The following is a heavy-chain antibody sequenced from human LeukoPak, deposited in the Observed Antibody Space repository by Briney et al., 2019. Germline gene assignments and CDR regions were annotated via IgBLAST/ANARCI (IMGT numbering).Heavy chain of an antibody. V-gene: IGHV1-18*01. Sequence: ASVKVSCKASGYTFTSYGISWVRQAPGQGLEWMGWISAYNGNTNYAQKLQGRVTMTTDTSTSTAYMELRSLRSDDTAVYYCARVGRSISRDYYGMDVWGQGTTVTVSS. J-gene: IGHJ6*02. CDR1: GYTFTSYG. CDR3: ARVGRSISRDYYGMDV. CDR2: ISAYNGNT. D-gene: IGHD6-6*01.